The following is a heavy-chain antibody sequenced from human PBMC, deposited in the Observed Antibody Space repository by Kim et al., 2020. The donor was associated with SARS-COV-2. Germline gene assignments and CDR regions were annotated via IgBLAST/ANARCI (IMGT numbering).Heavy chain of an antibody. CDR2: IVVGSGNT. D-gene: IGHD4-17*01. V-gene: IGHV1-58*02. J-gene: IGHJ6*02. Sequence: SVKVSCKASGFTFTSSAMQWVRQARGQRLEWIGWIVVGSGNTNYAQKFQERVTITRDMSTSTAYMELSSLRSEDTAVYYCAAGLYGDYARRGAYYYYYGMDVWGQGTTVTVSS. CDR1: GFTFTSSA. CDR3: AAGLYGDYARRGAYYYYYGMDV.